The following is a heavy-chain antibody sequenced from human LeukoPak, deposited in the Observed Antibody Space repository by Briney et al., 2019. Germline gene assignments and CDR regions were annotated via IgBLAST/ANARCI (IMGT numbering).Heavy chain of an antibody. CDR3: ARLACSGGSCYSLYYYYYMDV. D-gene: IGHD2-15*01. Sequence: GGSLRLSCAASGFTFSSYGMSWVRQAPGKGLEWVSAISGSGGSTYYADSVKGRFTISRDNSKNTLYLQMNSLRAEDTAVYYCARLACSGGSCYSLYYYYYMDVWGRGTTVTISS. J-gene: IGHJ6*03. CDR2: ISGSGGST. V-gene: IGHV3-23*01. CDR1: GFTFSSYG.